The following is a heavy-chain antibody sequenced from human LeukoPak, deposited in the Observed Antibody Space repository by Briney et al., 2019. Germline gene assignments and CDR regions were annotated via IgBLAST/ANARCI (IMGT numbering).Heavy chain of an antibody. CDR2: IYYSGST. J-gene: IGHJ4*02. V-gene: IGHV4-61*01. Sequence: SQTLSLTCTVTGDSISSGSYYWSWIRQPPGKGLEWIGYIYYSGSTNYNPSLKSRVTISVDTSKNQFSLKLSSVTAADTAVYYCAREEWETYYFDYWGQGTLVTVSS. CDR3: AREEWETYYFDY. CDR1: GDSISSGSYY. D-gene: IGHD1-26*01.